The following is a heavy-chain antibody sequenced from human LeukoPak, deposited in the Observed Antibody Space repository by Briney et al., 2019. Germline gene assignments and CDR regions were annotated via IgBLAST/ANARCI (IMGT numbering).Heavy chain of an antibody. D-gene: IGHD6-13*01. Sequence: PSETLSLTCTVSGGSISSSSYYWGWIRQPPGKGLEWIGYIYYSGSTNYNPSLKSRVTISVDTSKNQFSLKLSSVTAADTAVYYCARVGSSSWYGIDAFDIWGQGTMVTVSS. J-gene: IGHJ3*02. CDR2: IYYSGST. CDR3: ARVGSSSWYGIDAFDI. V-gene: IGHV4-61*05. CDR1: GGSISSSSYY.